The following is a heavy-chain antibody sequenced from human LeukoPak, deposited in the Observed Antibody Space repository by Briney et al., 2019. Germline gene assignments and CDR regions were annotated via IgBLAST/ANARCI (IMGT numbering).Heavy chain of an antibody. CDR2: ISHSGST. CDR3: ASHYYDSSGYSSLDFDY. V-gene: IGHV4-4*02. D-gene: IGHD3-22*01. CDR1: GGSISSSNW. Sequence: PSETLSLTCAVSGGSISSSNWWSWVRQPPGKGLEWIGEISHSGSTNYNPSLKSRVTISVDTSKNQFSLKLSSVTAADTAVYYCASHYYDSSGYSSLDFDYWGQGTLVAVSS. J-gene: IGHJ4*02.